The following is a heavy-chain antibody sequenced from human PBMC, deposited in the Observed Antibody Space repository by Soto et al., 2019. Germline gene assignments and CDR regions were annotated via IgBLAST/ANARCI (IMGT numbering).Heavy chain of an antibody. CDR1: GGSISSYY. D-gene: IGHD6-19*01. CDR2: IYYSGST. J-gene: IGHJ6*02. Sequence: SETLPLTCTVSGGSISSYYWSWIRQPPGKGLEWIGYIYYSGSTNYNPSLKSRVTIAVDTSKNQFSLKLSSGTAADTAVYYCARDNIIAVAGPYYYYGMDVWGQGTTVTISS. CDR3: ARDNIIAVAGPYYYYGMDV. V-gene: IGHV4-59*01.